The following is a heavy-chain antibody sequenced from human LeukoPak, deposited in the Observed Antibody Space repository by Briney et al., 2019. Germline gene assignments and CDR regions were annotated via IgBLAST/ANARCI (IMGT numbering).Heavy chain of an antibody. D-gene: IGHD3-10*01. CDR3: TTGCSMVQPIHDYYYYYMDV. J-gene: IGHJ6*03. CDR1: GFTFRNAW. CDR2: IKSKTDGGTT. Sequence: GGSLRLSCAASGFTFRNAWMSWVRQARGKGLEWVGRIKSKTDGGTTDYAAPVKGRFTISRDDSKNTLYLQMNSLKTEDTAVYYCTTGCSMVQPIHDYYYYYMDVWGKGTTVTVSS. V-gene: IGHV3-15*01.